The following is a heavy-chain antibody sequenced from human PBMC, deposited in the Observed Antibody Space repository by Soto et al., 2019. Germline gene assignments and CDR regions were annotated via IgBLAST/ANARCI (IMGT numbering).Heavy chain of an antibody. J-gene: IGHJ6*02. CDR2: ISCDASDK. V-gene: IGHV3-30*18. CDR3: VKERYGQLWLEDYGMDV. CDR1: AFTFSSYR. D-gene: IGHD5-18*01. Sequence: QVQLVESGGGVVQPGRSLRLSCAASAFTFSSYRIHWVRQAPGKGLDWVAVISCDASDKYYADSVKGRFTISRDNSKNTLYLQMNSLRAEDTAVYYCVKERYGQLWLEDYGMDVWGQGTTVTVSS.